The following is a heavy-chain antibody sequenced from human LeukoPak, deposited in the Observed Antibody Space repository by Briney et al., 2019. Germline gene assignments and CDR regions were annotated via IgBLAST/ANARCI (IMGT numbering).Heavy chain of an antibody. CDR3: ARVSGVSGNPEAVDY. D-gene: IGHD1-14*01. CDR1: GGSISSYY. Sequence: PSETLSLTCTVSGGSISSYYWSWIRQPPGKGLEWIGYIYYSGSTNYNPSLKSRVTISVDTSKNQFSLKLSSVTAADTAVYYCARVSGVSGNPEAVDYWGQGTLVTVSS. V-gene: IGHV4-59*01. CDR2: IYYSGST. J-gene: IGHJ4*02.